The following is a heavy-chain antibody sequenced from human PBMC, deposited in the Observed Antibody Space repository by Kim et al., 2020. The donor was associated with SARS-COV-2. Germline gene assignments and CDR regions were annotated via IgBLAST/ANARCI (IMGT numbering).Heavy chain of an antibody. CDR1: GFTVSGTY. V-gene: IGHV3-66*01. D-gene: IGHD3-9*01. CDR2: IYPGGST. Sequence: GGSLRLSCAASGFTVSGTYMTWVRQALGTGLEWVSVIYPGGSTYYADSVKGRFTISRDNSQNTVFLQMNKVRAEDTAVYFCARARYILTGNNDFDFWGPGTLVTVSS. J-gene: IGHJ4*02. CDR3: ARARYILTGNNDFDF.